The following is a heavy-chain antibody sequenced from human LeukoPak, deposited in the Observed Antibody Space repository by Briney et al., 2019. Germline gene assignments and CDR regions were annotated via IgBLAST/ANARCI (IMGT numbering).Heavy chain of an antibody. D-gene: IGHD3/OR15-3a*01. CDR1: GFTFSSYW. V-gene: IGHV3-7*01. CDR2: IKQDGSEE. J-gene: IGHJ4*02. CDR3: ARDGLGSAFHY. Sequence: GGSLRLSCAASGFTFSSYWMTWVSQAPGKGLEWVANIKQDGSEEYYVDSVKGRFTISRDNAKNSLYLQMNSLRAEDTAVYYCARDGLGSAFHYWGQGTLVNVSS.